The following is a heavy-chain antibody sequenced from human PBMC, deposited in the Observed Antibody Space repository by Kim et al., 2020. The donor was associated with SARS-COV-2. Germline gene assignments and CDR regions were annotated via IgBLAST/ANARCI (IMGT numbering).Heavy chain of an antibody. J-gene: IGHJ4*02. V-gene: IGHV3-23*01. CDR3: AKLVGATSY. Sequence: GGSLRLSCAASGFTFSSFGMIWVRQAPGKGLEWVSAITGSGASTYYADSVKGRFTISRDNSKNTLYLQINSLRAEDTAVYYCAKLVGATSYWGQGTLVTVSS. CDR2: ITGSGAST. D-gene: IGHD1-26*01. CDR1: GFTFSSFG.